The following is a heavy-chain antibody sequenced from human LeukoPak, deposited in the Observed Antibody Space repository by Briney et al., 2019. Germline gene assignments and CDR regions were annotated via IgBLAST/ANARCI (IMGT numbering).Heavy chain of an antibody. CDR3: AKGGIHRGYYYYYMDV. Sequence: GGSLRLSCAASGFTFDDYAMHWVRQAPGKGLEWVSGINWNSDSIGYADSVKGRFTISRDDAKNSLYLQMNSLRAEDTALYYCAKGGIHRGYYYYYMDVWCKGTTVTISS. J-gene: IGHJ6*03. CDR2: INWNSDSI. CDR1: GFTFDDYA. V-gene: IGHV3-9*01. D-gene: IGHD6-13*01.